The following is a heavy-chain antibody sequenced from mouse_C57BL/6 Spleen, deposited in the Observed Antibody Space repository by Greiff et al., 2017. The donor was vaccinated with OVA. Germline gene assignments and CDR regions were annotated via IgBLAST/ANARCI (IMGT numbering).Heavy chain of an antibody. J-gene: IGHJ3*01. CDR3: ARSLYDYSAWFAY. V-gene: IGHV1-55*01. D-gene: IGHD2-4*01. Sequence: VQLQQPGAELVKPGASVKMSCKASGYTFTSYWITWVKQRPGQGLEWIGDIYPGSGSTNYNEKFKSKATLTVDTSSSTAYMQLSSLPSEDSAVYYCARSLYDYSAWFAYWGQGTLVTVSA. CDR2: IYPGSGST. CDR1: GYTFTSYW.